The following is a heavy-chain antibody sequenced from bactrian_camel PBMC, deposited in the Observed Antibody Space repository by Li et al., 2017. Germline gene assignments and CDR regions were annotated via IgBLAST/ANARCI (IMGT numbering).Heavy chain of an antibody. V-gene: IGHV3S56*01. CDR3: AASTRTSVDLGRPNTYNY. J-gene: IGHJ4*01. CDR1: GHSRGSNC. Sequence: HVQLVESGGGSVQAGGSLRLSCKVSGHSRGSNCVGWYRLPPGRAPAEREGIAAIRRNGGETWYAASVKGRFTISQDVSRNTVYLQMNSLEPEDTATYLCAASTRTSVDLGRPNTYNYWGQGTQVTVS. CDR2: IRRNGGET. D-gene: IGHD1*01.